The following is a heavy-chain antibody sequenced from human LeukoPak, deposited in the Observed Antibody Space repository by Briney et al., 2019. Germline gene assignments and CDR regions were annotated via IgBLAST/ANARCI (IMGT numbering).Heavy chain of an antibody. J-gene: IGHJ6*02. V-gene: IGHV7-4-1*02. CDR2: IDTNTGNP. D-gene: IGHD3-9*01. CDR3: ARRTSYYNILTGYTSYYYGMDV. Sequence: GASVKVSCKASGYIFTSYAMNWVRQAPGQGLEWLGWIDTNTGNPTYAQGFTGRFVFSLDTSVSTAYLQINSLKAEDTAVYFCARRTSYYNILTGYTSYYYGMDVWGQGTTVTVSS. CDR1: GYIFTSYA.